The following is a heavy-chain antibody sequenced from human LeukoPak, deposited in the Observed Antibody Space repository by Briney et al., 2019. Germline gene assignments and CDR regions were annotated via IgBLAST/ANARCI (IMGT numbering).Heavy chain of an antibody. Sequence: GGSLRLSCAASGFSFSSYSMNWVRQAPGKGLEWVSSISSSSIYIYYADSVKGRFTISRDNAKNSLYLQMNSLRAEDTAVYYCARGGDPVKYYAEYFQYWGQGTLVTVSS. V-gene: IGHV3-21*01. CDR1: GFSFSSYS. J-gene: IGHJ1*01. CDR2: ISSSSIYI. D-gene: IGHD2-21*02. CDR3: ARGGDPVKYYAEYFQY.